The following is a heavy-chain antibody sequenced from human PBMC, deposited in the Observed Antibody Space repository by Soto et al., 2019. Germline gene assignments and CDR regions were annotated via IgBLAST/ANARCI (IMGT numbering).Heavy chain of an antibody. D-gene: IGHD3-22*01. Sequence: QVQLVESGGGVVQPGRSLRLSCAASGFTFSSYAMHWVRQAPGKGLEWVAVISYDGSNKYYADSVKGRFTISRDNSKNTLYLQMNSLRAEDTAVYYCARELNYYDIEGLFDYWGQGTLVTVSS. J-gene: IGHJ4*02. CDR3: ARELNYYDIEGLFDY. V-gene: IGHV3-30-3*01. CDR2: ISYDGSNK. CDR1: GFTFSSYA.